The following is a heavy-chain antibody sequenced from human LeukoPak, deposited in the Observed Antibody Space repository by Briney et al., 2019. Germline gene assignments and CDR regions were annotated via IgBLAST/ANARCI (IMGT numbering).Heavy chain of an antibody. CDR2: ISSSGSTI. CDR3: ARVSSAAAGMVAYYYGMDV. V-gene: IGHV3-11*01. CDR1: GFTFYDFY. J-gene: IGHJ6*02. Sequence: GGSLRLSCAASGFTFYDFYLGWNGPAPGKGREGVSYISSSGSTIYYADSVKGRFTISRDNAKNSLYLQMNSLRAEGTAVYYCARVSSAAAGMVAYYYGMDVWGQGTTVTVSS. D-gene: IGHD5-18*01.